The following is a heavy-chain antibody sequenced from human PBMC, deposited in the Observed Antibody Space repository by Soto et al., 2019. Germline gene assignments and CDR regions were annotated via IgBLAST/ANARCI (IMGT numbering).Heavy chain of an antibody. CDR2: IGIGSSTK. Sequence: GGSLRLSCAASGFTFRNYGMNWVRQAPGKGLEWVSYIGIGSSTKYYADSVKGRFTISRDNAKNSLYLQMNSLRAEGTAVYYCARDQLYYNDISGRPLNAFDVWGQGTMVTV. D-gene: IGHD3-22*01. V-gene: IGHV3-48*01. CDR3: ARDQLYYNDISGRPLNAFDV. J-gene: IGHJ3*01. CDR1: GFTFRNYG.